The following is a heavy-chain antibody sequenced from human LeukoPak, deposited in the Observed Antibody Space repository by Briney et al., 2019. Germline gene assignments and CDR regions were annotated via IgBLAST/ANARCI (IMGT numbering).Heavy chain of an antibody. J-gene: IGHJ4*02. CDR2: INWNGGST. V-gene: IGHV3-20*04. D-gene: IGHD3-22*01. CDR3: ARGGYYDSSVVY. Sequence: GGSLRLSCAASGFTFDDYGMSWVRQAPGKGLEWVSGINWNGGSTGYADSVKGRFTISRDNAKNSLYLQMNSLRADDTALYYCARGGYYDSSVVYWGQGTLVTVSS. CDR1: GFTFDDYG.